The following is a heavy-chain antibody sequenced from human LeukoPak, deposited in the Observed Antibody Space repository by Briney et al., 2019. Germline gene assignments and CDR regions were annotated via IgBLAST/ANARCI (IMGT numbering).Heavy chain of an antibody. Sequence: GASVKVSCKASGYTFTSYAMNWVRQAPGQGLEWMGWINTNTGNPTYAQGFTGRFVFSLDTSVSTAYLQISSLKAEDTAVYYCARGPRGYCSSTSCQYYFDYWGQGTLVTVSS. D-gene: IGHD2-2*01. CDR3: ARGPRGYCSSTSCQYYFDY. CDR1: GYTFTSYA. J-gene: IGHJ4*02. V-gene: IGHV7-4-1*02. CDR2: INTNTGNP.